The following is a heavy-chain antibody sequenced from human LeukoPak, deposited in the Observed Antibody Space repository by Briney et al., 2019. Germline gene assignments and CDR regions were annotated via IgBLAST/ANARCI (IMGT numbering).Heavy chain of an antibody. V-gene: IGHV3-74*01. Sequence: GGSLRLSCSASGFTFSSYWMHWVRQVPGKGLVWVSRINSDGTTSYADSVKGRFTISRNNAKNTLYLQMNNLRVEDTAVYYCARDGSLPDYWGQGTLVTVSS. CDR2: INSDGTT. CDR3: ARDGSLPDY. CDR1: GFTFSSYW. J-gene: IGHJ4*02.